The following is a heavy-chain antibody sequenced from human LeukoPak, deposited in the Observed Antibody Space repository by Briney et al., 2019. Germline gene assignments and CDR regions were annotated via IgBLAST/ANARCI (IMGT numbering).Heavy chain of an antibody. V-gene: IGHV3-23*01. CDR1: GFTFSSYA. D-gene: IGHD6-13*01. Sequence: QTGGSLRLSCAASGFTFSSYAMSWVRQAPGKGLEWVSAISGSGGSTYYADSVKGRFTISRDNSKNTLYLQMNSLRAEDTAVYYCATSIAAAGTSGGYWGQGTLVTVSS. CDR2: ISGSGGST. J-gene: IGHJ4*02. CDR3: ATSIAAAGTSGGY.